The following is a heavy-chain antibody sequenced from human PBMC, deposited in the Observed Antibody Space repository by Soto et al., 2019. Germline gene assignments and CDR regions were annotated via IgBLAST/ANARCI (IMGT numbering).Heavy chain of an antibody. CDR3: ARHGYCSSTSCYRLVNWFDP. CDR2: IYYSGST. D-gene: IGHD2-2*03. CDR1: GGSISSSSYY. Sequence: SETLSLTCTVSGGSISSSSYYWGWIRQPPGKGLEWIGSIYYSGSTYYNPSLKSRVTISVDTSKNQFSLKLSSVTAADTAVYYCARHGYCSSTSCYRLVNWFDPWGQGTLVTVSS. J-gene: IGHJ5*02. V-gene: IGHV4-39*01.